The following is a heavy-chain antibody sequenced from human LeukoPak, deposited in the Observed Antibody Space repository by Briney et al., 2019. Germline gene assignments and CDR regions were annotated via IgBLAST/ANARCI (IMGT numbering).Heavy chain of an antibody. CDR2: FNGRGGYT. CDR1: GSTFNSYV. D-gene: IGHD2-15*01. J-gene: IGHJ4*02. V-gene: IGHV3-23*01. CDR3: AKAPVTTCSGAYCYPFDY. Sequence: PGGSLRLSCEVSGSTFNSYVMSWVRRAPGKGLEWVSSFNGRGGYTFYADSVKGRFTLSSDNSKNTLHLQMISLRAEDTAVYYCAKAPVTTCSGAYCYPFDYWSQGTLVTVSS.